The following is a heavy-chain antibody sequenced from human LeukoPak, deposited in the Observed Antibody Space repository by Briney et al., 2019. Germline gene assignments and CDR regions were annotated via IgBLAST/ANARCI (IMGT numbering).Heavy chain of an antibody. CDR3: ATLEGWYGEGCFDC. Sequence: PGGSLRLSCAASGVTVSSIYMGWVRQAPGKGLDWVSVIYHDGRTYYTESVKGRFTISRDSSENSLFLQMNSLRAEDTAVYYCATLEGWYGEGCFDCWGQGTLVTVSS. D-gene: IGHD3-10*01. J-gene: IGHJ4*02. CDR1: GVTVSSIY. V-gene: IGHV3-53*01. CDR2: IYHDGRT.